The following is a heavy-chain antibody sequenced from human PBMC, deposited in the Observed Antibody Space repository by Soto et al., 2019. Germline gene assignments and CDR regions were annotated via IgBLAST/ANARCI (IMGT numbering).Heavy chain of an antibody. J-gene: IGHJ4*02. CDR3: ANGRATYGLLTHDY. D-gene: IGHD3-10*01. CDR2: LTGSSSNI. V-gene: IGHV3-23*01. CDR1: GFSFRNYA. Sequence: PGGSRRRSCAASGFSFRNYAMSWVRQAPGKGLEWISTLTGSSSNIYYADSVKGRFAISRDNSRNTLYLQMNSLTAEDTAVYYCANGRATYGLLTHDYWGQGTLVTVSS.